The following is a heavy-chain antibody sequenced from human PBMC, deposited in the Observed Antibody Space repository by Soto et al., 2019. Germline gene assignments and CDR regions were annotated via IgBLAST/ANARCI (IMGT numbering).Heavy chain of an antibody. V-gene: IGHV1-69*01. D-gene: IGHD2-15*01. CDR2: IIPIFGTA. CDR1: GGTFSSYA. Sequence: QVQLVQSGAEVKKPGSSVKVSCKASGGTFSSYAISWVRQAPGQGLEWMGGIIPIFGTANYAQKFQGRVTITADESTSTAYMELSSLRSEDTAVYYCAREIGHCSGGSCYSLGGYWGQGTLVTGSS. J-gene: IGHJ4*02. CDR3: AREIGHCSGGSCYSLGGY.